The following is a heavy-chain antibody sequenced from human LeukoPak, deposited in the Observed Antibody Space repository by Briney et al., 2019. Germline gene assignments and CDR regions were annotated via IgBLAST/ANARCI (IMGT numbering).Heavy chain of an antibody. J-gene: IGHJ4*02. V-gene: IGHV3-7*01. Sequence: GGSLRLSCAASGFTFSSYWMSWVRQAPGEGLEWVANIKEDGSVKYYVDSVKGRFTISRDNSKNTLYLQMNSLRAEDTAVYYCAKAATVTNVGDYWGQGTLVTVSS. D-gene: IGHD4-17*01. CDR2: IKEDGSVK. CDR1: GFTFSSYW. CDR3: AKAATVTNVGDY.